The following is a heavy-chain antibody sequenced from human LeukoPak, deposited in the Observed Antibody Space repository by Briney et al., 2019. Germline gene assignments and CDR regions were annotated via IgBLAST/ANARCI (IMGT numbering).Heavy chain of an antibody. CDR3: ARVMRGEDIVVVPAPYYYYGMDV. J-gene: IGHJ6*02. V-gene: IGHV3-33*01. Sequence: GGSLRLSCAAPGFTFSSYGMHLVRQAPGKGLEWVAVIWYDGSNKYYADSVKGRFTISRDNSKNTLYLQMNSLRAEDTAVYYCARVMRGEDIVVVPAPYYYYGMDVWGQGTTVTVSS. CDR2: IWYDGSNK. D-gene: IGHD2-2*01. CDR1: GFTFSSYG.